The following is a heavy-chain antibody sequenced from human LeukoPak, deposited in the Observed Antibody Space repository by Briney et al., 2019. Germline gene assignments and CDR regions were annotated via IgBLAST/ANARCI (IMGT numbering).Heavy chain of an antibody. V-gene: IGHV3-74*01. D-gene: IGHD1-14*01. J-gene: IGHJ4*02. CDR2: ITNDGSST. CDR1: GLTFSSHW. CDR3: TQQGGNPAY. Sequence: GGSLRLSCAASGLTFSSHWMHWVRQAPGKGLVWVSRITNDGSSTTYADSVKGRFTISRDNAKNMLYLQVNNLRAEDTAVYCATQQGGNPAYWGQGTLVTVSS.